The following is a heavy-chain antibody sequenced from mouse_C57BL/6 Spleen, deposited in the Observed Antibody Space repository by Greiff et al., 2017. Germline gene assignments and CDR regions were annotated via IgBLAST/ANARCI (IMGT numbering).Heavy chain of an antibody. V-gene: IGHV5-17*01. CDR2: ISSGSSTI. J-gene: IGHJ1*03. CDR3: ARITTVVATGYFDV. D-gene: IGHD1-1*01. Sequence: EVKLMESGGGLVKPGGSLKLSCAASGFTFSDYGMHWVRQAPEKGLEWVAYISSGSSTIYYADTVKGRFTISRDNAKNTLFLQMTSLRSEDTAMYYCARITTVVATGYFDVWGTGATVNVSS. CDR1: GFTFSDYG.